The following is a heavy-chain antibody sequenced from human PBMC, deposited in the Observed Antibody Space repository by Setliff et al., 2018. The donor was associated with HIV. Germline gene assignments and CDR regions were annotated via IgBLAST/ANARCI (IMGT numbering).Heavy chain of an antibody. Sequence: ASVKVSCKTSGYSFSSHGVSWVRQAPGQGLEWLGWISSYNGKTKYGQNVQGRVTLTTDTSTSTAYMGLSSLRSEDTAVYYCARGFSVYSSSDPLLNWFDPWGQGTLVTVSS. CDR1: GYSFSSHG. V-gene: IGHV1-18*01. CDR3: ARGFSVYSSSDPLLNWFDP. J-gene: IGHJ5*02. CDR2: ISSYNGKT. D-gene: IGHD6-6*01.